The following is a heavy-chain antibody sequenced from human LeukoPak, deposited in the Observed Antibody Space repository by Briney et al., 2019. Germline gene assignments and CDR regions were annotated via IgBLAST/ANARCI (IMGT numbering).Heavy chain of an antibody. V-gene: IGHV4-4*07. Sequence: PSETLSLTCTVSGESINPYYWNWIRQSAGKGLEWIGHIYKSGTTNFNPSLTSRVTMSLDTSRNQFSLKLRSVTAADTAVHFCARSFLDYMDVWGKGTTVTVSS. CDR1: GESINPYY. CDR2: IYKSGTT. CDR3: ARSFLDYMDV. J-gene: IGHJ6*03. D-gene: IGHD2/OR15-2a*01.